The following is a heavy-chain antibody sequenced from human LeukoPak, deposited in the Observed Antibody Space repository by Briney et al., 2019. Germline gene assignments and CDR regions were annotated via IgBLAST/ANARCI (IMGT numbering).Heavy chain of an antibody. V-gene: IGHV4-39*07. J-gene: IGHJ4*02. Sequence: SETLSLTCSVSGGSISNDSFYWGWIRQPPGKGLEWLASVSRSGSTYYNPSLESRATTSIDTSKNQFSLQLASATAADTAVYYCARDYVVDTTLVTFFDYWGQGVLVTVSS. CDR2: VSRSGST. D-gene: IGHD2-21*02. CDR3: ARDYVVDTTLVTFFDY. CDR1: GGSISNDSFY.